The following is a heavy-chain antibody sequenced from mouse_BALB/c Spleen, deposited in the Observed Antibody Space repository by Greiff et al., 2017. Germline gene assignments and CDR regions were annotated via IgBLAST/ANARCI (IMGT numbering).Heavy chain of an antibody. D-gene: IGHD4-1*01. CDR3: ARSGGTGRAMDY. CDR2: IYPGDGDT. V-gene: IGHV1-82*01. Sequence: QVQLQQSGPELVKPGASVKISCKASGYAFSSSWMNWVKQRPGQGLEWIGRIYPGDGDTNYNGKFKGKATLTADKSSSTAYMQLSSLTSVDSAVYFCARSGGTGRAMDYWGQGTSVTVSS. CDR1: GYAFSSSW. J-gene: IGHJ4*01.